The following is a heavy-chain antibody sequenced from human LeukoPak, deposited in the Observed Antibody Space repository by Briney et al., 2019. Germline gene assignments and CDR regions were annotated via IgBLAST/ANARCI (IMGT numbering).Heavy chain of an antibody. D-gene: IGHD3-9*01. CDR1: GYTFTSYT. Sequence: ASVKVSCKASGYTFTSYTKHWVRQAPGQRLEWMGWINAGNGNTKYSQKFQGRVTITRDTSASTAYMELSSLRSEDTAVYYCAREVYYYDILTGYYRGLQGFDYWGQGTLVTVSS. CDR3: AREVYYYDILTGYYRGLQGFDY. J-gene: IGHJ4*02. CDR2: INAGNGNT. V-gene: IGHV1-3*01.